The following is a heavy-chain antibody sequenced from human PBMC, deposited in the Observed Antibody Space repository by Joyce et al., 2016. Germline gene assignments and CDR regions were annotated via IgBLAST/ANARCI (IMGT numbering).Heavy chain of an antibody. Sequence: QVQLQESGPGLVKPSETLSLSCIVSDYSISSGYYWGWIRQPPGKGLEWIGSINHSWNTCYNPSLKSRVIISVDTSKNQFSLKLSSVTAADTAVYYCARVYSEYDIDHFDYWGQGTLVTVSS. D-gene: IGHD5-12*01. V-gene: IGHV4-38-2*02. CDR2: INHSWNT. J-gene: IGHJ4*02. CDR3: ARVYSEYDIDHFDY. CDR1: DYSISSGYY.